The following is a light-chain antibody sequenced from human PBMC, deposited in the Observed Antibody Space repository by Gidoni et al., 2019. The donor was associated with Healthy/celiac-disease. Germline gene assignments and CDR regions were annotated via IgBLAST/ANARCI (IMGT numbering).Light chain of an antibody. V-gene: IGLV2-14*01. CDR1: SSDVGGYNY. CDR2: EVS. CDR3: SSYTSSSTLEV. Sequence: QSALTQPASVSGSPGQSITLSCTGTSSDVGGYNYVSWYQQHPGKAPKLMIYEVSNRPSGVSNRFSGSKSGNTASLTISGLQAEDEADYYRSSYTSSSTLEVFGTGTKVTVL. J-gene: IGLJ1*01.